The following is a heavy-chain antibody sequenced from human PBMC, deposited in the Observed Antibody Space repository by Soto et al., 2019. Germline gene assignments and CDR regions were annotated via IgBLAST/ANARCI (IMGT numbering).Heavy chain of an antibody. CDR1: GGSFSTYA. CDR2: IIPIFDSP. Sequence: ASVKVSCKASGGSFSTYAFSWVRQAPGHGLEWMGGIIPIFDSPYYAQNFQGRVTIAADRSTSTVYMELRSLRSDDTAVYYCARDIGSGSYASGFDPWGQGTLVTVSS. J-gene: IGHJ5*02. D-gene: IGHD1-26*01. CDR3: ARDIGSGSYASGFDP. V-gene: IGHV1-69*06.